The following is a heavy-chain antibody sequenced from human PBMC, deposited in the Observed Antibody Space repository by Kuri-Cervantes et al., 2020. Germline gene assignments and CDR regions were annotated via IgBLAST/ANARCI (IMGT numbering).Heavy chain of an antibody. Sequence: GSLRLSCTVSGGSVSSGSYYWSWIRQPPGKGLEWIGYIYYSGSTNYNPSLKSRVTISVDTSKNQFSLKLSSVTAADTAVYYCARDRTIAAAGGNWGQGTLVTVSS. D-gene: IGHD6-13*01. V-gene: IGHV4-61*01. CDR1: GGSVSSGSYY. J-gene: IGHJ4*02. CDR3: ARDRTIAAAGGN. CDR2: IYYSGST.